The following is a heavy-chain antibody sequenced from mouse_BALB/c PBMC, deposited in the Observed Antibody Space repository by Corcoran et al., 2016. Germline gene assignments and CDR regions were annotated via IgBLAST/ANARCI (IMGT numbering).Heavy chain of an antibody. V-gene: IGHV3-6*02. J-gene: IGHJ2*01. CDR2: ISYDGSN. CDR1: GYSITSGYY. D-gene: IGHD1-1*01. Sequence: DVQLQESGPGLVKPSQSLSLTCSVTGYSITSGYYWNWIRQFPGNKLEWMGYISYDGSNNYNPSLKNRISITRDISKHQFFLKLNSVTTEDTATYYCARDYYGSSYFDYWGQGTTLTVSS. CDR3: ARDYYGSSYFDY.